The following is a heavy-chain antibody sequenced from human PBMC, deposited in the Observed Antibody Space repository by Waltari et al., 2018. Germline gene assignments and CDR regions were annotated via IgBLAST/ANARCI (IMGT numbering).Heavy chain of an antibody. D-gene: IGHD7-27*01. CDR2: IVGGGDST. CDR3: TKGWGDY. CDR1: GFPLTTYA. V-gene: IGHV3-23*01. Sequence: EGQLLESGGGLVQPGGSLRLTCAASGFPLTTYAMGWVRQPPGKGLEWVSGIVGGGDSTYYADSVKGQFTISRDSSKNTLYLQMNSLRAEDTAVYYCTKGWGDYWGQGTLVTVSS. J-gene: IGHJ4*02.